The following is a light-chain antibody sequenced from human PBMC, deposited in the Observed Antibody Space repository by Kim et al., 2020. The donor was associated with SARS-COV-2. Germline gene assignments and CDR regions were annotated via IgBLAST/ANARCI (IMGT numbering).Light chain of an antibody. Sequence: QTGTTACTGSGSNIGADYAVHWYQQFPGTAPRLLIFDYNNRPSGVPDRFSGSKSGTSASLAITGLQADDEADYYCQSYDRRLRGSVFGGGTQLTVL. J-gene: IGLJ2*01. CDR2: DYN. CDR1: GSNIGADYA. CDR3: QSYDRRLRGSV. V-gene: IGLV1-40*01.